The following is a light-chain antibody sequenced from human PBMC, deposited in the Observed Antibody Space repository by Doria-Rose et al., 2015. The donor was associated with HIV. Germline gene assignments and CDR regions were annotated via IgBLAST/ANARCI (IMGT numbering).Light chain of an antibody. CDR3: QQYGTSRGT. Sequence: LTQSPGTLSLSPGERATLSCRASQRVKRSYLDWYQQQPGQAPRLLIYDASTRATGIPDRFSGSGSGTDFTLTISRLEPKDVAVYYCQQYGTSRGTFGQGTRLEI. CDR1: QRVKRSY. V-gene: IGKV3-20*01. CDR2: DAS. J-gene: IGKJ5*01.